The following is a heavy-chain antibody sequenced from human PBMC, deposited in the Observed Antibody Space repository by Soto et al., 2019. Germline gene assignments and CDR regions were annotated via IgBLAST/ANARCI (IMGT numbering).Heavy chain of an antibody. V-gene: IGHV3-23*01. D-gene: IGHD6-19*01. J-gene: IGHJ4*02. CDR3: ARELEEGESSGSTNFDY. Sequence: GGSVRLSGAASGFTFSDYAMAWVRQSPGKRVELVSGVSDNGITTRYADYVKGRFTISRDNSNNTLYLQMNSLRGEDTAVHYCARELEEGESSGSTNFDYGRQGTLVTVSS. CDR1: GFTFSDYA. CDR2: VSDNGITT.